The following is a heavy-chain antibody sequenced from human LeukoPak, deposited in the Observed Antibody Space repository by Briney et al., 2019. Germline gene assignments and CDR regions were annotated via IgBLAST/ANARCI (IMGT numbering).Heavy chain of an antibody. CDR2: IYTGGDT. Sequence: GGSLRLSCAASGISVSAHYMNWARQAPGKGLEWVSVIYTGGDTYYADSVKGRFTISRDSSKKTFYLQMNNLRVEDSAVYYCATHDWFNPWGQGALVTVSS. V-gene: IGHV3-53*01. J-gene: IGHJ5*02. CDR1: GISVSAHY. CDR3: ATHDWFNP.